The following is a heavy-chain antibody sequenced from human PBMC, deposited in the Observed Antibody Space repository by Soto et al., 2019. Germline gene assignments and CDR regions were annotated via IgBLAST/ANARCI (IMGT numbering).Heavy chain of an antibody. J-gene: IGHJ4*02. D-gene: IGHD3-16*02. CDR3: ARLYYVWGSYRYFDY. Sequence: ASVKVSCKASGYTFTSYGISWVRQAPGQGLEWMGWISAYSGNTNYAQKLQGRVTMTTDTSTSTAYMELRSLRSDDTAVYYCARLYYVWGSYRYFDYWGQGTLVTVSS. CDR2: ISAYSGNT. V-gene: IGHV1-18*01. CDR1: GYTFTSYG.